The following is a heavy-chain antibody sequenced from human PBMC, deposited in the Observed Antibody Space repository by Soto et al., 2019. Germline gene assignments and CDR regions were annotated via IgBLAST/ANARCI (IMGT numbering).Heavy chain of an antibody. V-gene: IGHV3-49*03. CDR2: ITSKRYGGTT. Sequence: EVQLVESGGGLVQPGRSLRLSCTGSGFTFGDYAMSWFRQAPGKGLEWVGFITSKRYGGTTEYAASVKGRFTISRDDSKSIAYLQMNSLKTEDTAVYFCSRLPPSNYSNSPFDPWGPGTLVIVSS. J-gene: IGHJ5*02. D-gene: IGHD4-4*01. CDR3: SRLPPSNYSNSPFDP. CDR1: GFTFGDYA.